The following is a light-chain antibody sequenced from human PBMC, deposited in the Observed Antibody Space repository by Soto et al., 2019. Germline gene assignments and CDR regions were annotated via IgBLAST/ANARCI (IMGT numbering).Light chain of an antibody. CDR3: QQSSSTTWT. V-gene: IGKV1-39*01. Sequence: SQLPPSPSTLYAPVPASATIPCRASQSISSYLNLYQQEPGKGPKLLIYAASRLQSGVPSRVRGSGSGTDFTLTISRLQPEDFATYYSQQSSSTTWTFGQGSKVDIK. CDR2: AAS. J-gene: IGKJ1*01. CDR1: QSISSY.